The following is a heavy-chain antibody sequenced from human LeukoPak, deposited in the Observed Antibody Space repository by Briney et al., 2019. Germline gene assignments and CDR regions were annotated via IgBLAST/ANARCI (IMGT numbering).Heavy chain of an antibody. CDR1: GGSISSYY. V-gene: IGHV4-4*07. CDR2: IYTSGST. J-gene: IGHJ6*03. CDR3: ARDRYFNLRYYYYYYMDV. D-gene: IGHD2/OR15-2a*01. Sequence: SETLSLTSTVSGGSISSYYWSWIRQPAGKGLEWIGRIYTSGSTNYNPSLKSRVTMSVDTSKNQFSLKLSSVTAADTAVYYCARDRYFNLRYYYYYYMDVWGKGTTVTVSS.